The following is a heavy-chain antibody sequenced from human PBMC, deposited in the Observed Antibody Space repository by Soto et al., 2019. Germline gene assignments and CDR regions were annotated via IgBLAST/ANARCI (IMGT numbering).Heavy chain of an antibody. J-gene: IGHJ6*02. CDR3: ARDGGYDFWSGYYSSAYGMDV. CDR2: INPNSGGT. Sequence: GASVKVSCKASGYTFTGYYMHWVRQAPGQGLGWMGWINPNSGGTNYAQKFQGWVTMTRDTSISTAYMELSRLRSDDTAVYYCARDGGYDFWSGYYSSAYGMDVWGQGTTVTVSS. V-gene: IGHV1-2*04. CDR1: GYTFTGYY. D-gene: IGHD3-3*01.